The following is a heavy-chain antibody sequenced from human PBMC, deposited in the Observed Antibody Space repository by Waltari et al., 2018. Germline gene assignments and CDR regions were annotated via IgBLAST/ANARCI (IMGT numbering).Heavy chain of an antibody. V-gene: IGHV1-2*02. CDR1: GYTFSDYY. J-gene: IGHJ4*02. CDR3: ARGSSYSSSSGGFEY. Sequence: QVQLVQSGAEVKKPGASVKVSCKASGYTFSDYYIHWVRQAPGQGLEWMGWINPNSGSTHCTQKFQGRVTLTRDTSINTASMELSRLSSDDMATYYCARGSSYSSSSGGFEYWGPGTLVTVPS. D-gene: IGHD6-6*01. CDR2: INPNSGST.